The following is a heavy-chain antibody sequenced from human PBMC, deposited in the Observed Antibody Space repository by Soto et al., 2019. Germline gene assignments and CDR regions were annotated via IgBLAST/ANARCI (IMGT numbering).Heavy chain of an antibody. CDR1: GDTVSSNY. Sequence: VQLVESGGGLVQPGGSLRLSCAASGDTVSSNYMSWVRQAPGKGLEWVSVIYSGGSTYYADSVKGRFTISRDNSKNTLYLQMNSLRAEDTAVYYCARHGYNYGGGYFDYWGQGTLVTVSS. J-gene: IGHJ4*02. V-gene: IGHV3-66*04. CDR3: ARHGYNYGGGYFDY. CDR2: IYSGGST. D-gene: IGHD5-18*01.